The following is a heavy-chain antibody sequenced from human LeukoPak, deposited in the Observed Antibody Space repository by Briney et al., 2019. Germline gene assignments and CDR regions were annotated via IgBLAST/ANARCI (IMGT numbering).Heavy chain of an antibody. Sequence: GGSLRLSCAASGFTFSSYAMSWVRQAPGKGLEWVSSINSRSNDIYYADSVKGRFTISRDNAKNSLYLQMNSLRAEDTAVYYCAREGRAYRYSSSWYPTPSWFDPWGQGTLVTVSS. D-gene: IGHD6-13*01. CDR2: INSRSNDI. CDR1: GFTFSSYA. J-gene: IGHJ5*02. CDR3: AREGRAYRYSSSWYPTPSWFDP. V-gene: IGHV3-21*06.